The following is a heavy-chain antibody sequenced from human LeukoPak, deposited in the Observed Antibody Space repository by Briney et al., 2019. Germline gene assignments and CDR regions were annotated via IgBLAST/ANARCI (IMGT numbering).Heavy chain of an antibody. D-gene: IGHD2-15*01. CDR1: GFTFSNAW. Sequence: GGSLRLSCAASGFTFSNAWMSWVRQAPGKGLEWVGRIKSKTDGGTTDYAAPVKGRFTISRDNSKNTLYLQMNSLRAEDTAVYYCAKSGLNRFDYWGQGTLVTVSS. V-gene: IGHV3-15*01. J-gene: IGHJ4*02. CDR2: IKSKTDGGTT. CDR3: AKSGLNRFDY.